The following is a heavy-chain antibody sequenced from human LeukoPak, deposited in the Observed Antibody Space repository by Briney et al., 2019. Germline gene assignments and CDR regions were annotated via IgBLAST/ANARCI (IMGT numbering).Heavy chain of an antibody. CDR1: GFAFSSYW. V-gene: IGHV3-7*01. D-gene: IGHD4-11*01. CDR2: ISPEGSAE. J-gene: IGHJ4*02. Sequence: PGGSLRLSCVASGFAFSSYWMSWVRQAPGKGLELVANISPEGSAEDYVDSVRGRFAISRDNAKRSLYLQMNSLSPEDTAVYYCANLAYSQFDYWGQGTLVSVSS. CDR3: ANLAYSQFDY.